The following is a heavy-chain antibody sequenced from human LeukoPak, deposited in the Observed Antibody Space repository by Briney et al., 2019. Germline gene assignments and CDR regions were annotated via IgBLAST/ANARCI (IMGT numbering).Heavy chain of an antibody. Sequence: ASVEVSCKASGYTFTDYYMHWVRQAPGQGLEWMGWINSNTGATHYAQKFQGRVTMTRDTSISTAYMELSRLRSDDTAVYYCARGRSTENFDYWGQGTLVTVSS. CDR3: ARGRSTENFDY. D-gene: IGHD4-17*01. CDR1: GYTFTDYY. J-gene: IGHJ4*02. V-gene: IGHV1-2*02. CDR2: INSNTGAT.